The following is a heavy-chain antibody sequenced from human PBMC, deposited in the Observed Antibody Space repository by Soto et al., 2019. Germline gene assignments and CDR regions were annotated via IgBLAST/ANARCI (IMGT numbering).Heavy chain of an antibody. CDR3: ARGRRNTVTTDY. D-gene: IGHD4-17*01. Sequence: SDTLSLTCAVYGGSFSGYYWSWIRQPPGKGLEWIGEINHSGSTNYNPSLKSRVTISVDTSKNQFSPKLSSVTAADTAVYYCARGRRNTVTTDYWGQGTLVTVSS. V-gene: IGHV4-34*01. CDR2: INHSGST. CDR1: GGSFSGYY. J-gene: IGHJ4*02.